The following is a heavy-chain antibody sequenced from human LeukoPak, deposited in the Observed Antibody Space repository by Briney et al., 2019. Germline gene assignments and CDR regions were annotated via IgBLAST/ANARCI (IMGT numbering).Heavy chain of an antibody. J-gene: IGHJ6*02. CDR2: ISAYNGNT. D-gene: IGHD3-9*01. CDR3: ARDRKVRYFDWLRDYYYGMDV. CDR1: GYTFTSYG. V-gene: IGHV1-18*01. Sequence: ASVKVSCKASGYTFTSYGISWVRQAPGQGLEWMGWISAYNGNTNYAQKLQGRVTMTTDTSTSTAYMELRSLRSDDTAVYYCARDRKVRYFDWLRDYYYGMDVWGQGTTVTVSS.